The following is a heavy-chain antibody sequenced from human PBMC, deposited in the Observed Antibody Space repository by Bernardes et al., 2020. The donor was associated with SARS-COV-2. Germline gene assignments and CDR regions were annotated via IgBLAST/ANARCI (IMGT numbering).Heavy chain of an antibody. J-gene: IGHJ6*02. V-gene: IGHV1-24*01. CDR1: GYTLTELS. CDR2: FDPEDGET. D-gene: IGHD6-13*01. CDR3: ASIAAAAPETYYYYGMDV. Sequence: ASVKVSCKVSGYTLTELSMHWVRQAPGKGLDWMGGFDPEDGETIYAQKFQGRVTMTEDTSTDTAYMELSSLRSEDTAVYYCASIAAAAPETYYYYGMDVWGQGTTVTVSS.